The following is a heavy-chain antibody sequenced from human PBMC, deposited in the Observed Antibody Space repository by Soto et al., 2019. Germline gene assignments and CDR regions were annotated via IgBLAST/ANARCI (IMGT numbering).Heavy chain of an antibody. CDR1: GFTFSSYG. Sequence: QVQLVESGGGVVQPGRSLRLSCAASGFTFSSYGMHWVRQAPGKGLEWVAVISYDGSNKYYADSVKGRFTISRDNSNNTRYLQMNSLRDKDTAVYYCAKDGAVSGNYYFDYWGQGTLVTVSS. J-gene: IGHJ4*02. V-gene: IGHV3-30*18. CDR3: AKDGAVSGNYYFDY. D-gene: IGHD6-19*01. CDR2: ISYDGSNK.